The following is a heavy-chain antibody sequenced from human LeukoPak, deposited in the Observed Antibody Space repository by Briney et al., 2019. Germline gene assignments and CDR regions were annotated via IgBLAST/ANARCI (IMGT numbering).Heavy chain of an antibody. J-gene: IGHJ4*02. CDR1: GYTFSSYH. CDR3: ARDGQEYDTGFFDY. D-gene: IGHD1-1*01. Sequence: ASVKVSCKASGYTFSSYHIHWVRQASGQGLEWMGIINPSGGSTSYAQKFQGRVTMTRDTSTSTVHVELSSLRSEDTAVYYCARDGQEYDTGFFDYWGQGTLVTVSS. CDR2: INPSGGST. V-gene: IGHV1-46*01.